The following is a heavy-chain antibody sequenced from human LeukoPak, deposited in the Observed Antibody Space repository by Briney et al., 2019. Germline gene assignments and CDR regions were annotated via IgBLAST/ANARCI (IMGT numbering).Heavy chain of an antibody. Sequence: PGGSLRLSCAASGFTFSSYGMHWVRQAPGKGLEWVAVISYDGSNKYYADSVKGRFTISRDNSKNTLYLQMNSLRAEDTAVYYCAKDLYTAMGFLFDYWGQGTLVTVSS. V-gene: IGHV3-30*18. CDR1: GFTFSSYG. CDR2: ISYDGSNK. D-gene: IGHD5-18*01. J-gene: IGHJ4*02. CDR3: AKDLYTAMGFLFDY.